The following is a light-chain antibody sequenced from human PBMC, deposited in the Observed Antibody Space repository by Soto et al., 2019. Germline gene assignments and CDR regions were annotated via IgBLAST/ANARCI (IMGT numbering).Light chain of an antibody. Sequence: QSALTQPASVSGSPGQSITISCTGTSSDVGGCNCVSWYQQHPGKAPKLMIYEVNDRPSGVSNRFSGSKSGNTASLTISGLQAEDEADYYCSSLTSTSTYVFGTGTKLTVL. J-gene: IGLJ1*01. CDR2: EVN. CDR1: SSDVGGCNC. CDR3: SSLTSTSTYV. V-gene: IGLV2-14*01.